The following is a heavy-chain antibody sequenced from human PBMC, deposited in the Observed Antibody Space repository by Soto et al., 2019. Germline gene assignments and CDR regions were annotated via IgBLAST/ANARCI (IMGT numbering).Heavy chain of an antibody. V-gene: IGHV4-30-2*01. J-gene: IGHJ4*02. CDR3: ARAPDY. Sequence: QLQLQESGSGLVKPSQTLSLTCAVSGGSISSGGYSWSWIRQPPGKGLEGIGYIYHSGSIYYNPYLKSRVTITVDRSKNQSSLKLSSVTAAGTAVYYCARAPDYGGQGALVTVSS. CDR2: IYHSGSI. CDR1: GGSISSGGYS.